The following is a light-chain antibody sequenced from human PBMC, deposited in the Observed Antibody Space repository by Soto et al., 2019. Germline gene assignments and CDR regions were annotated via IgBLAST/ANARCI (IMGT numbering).Light chain of an antibody. J-gene: IGKJ2*01. CDR2: EAS. CDR3: QQYNNWPPMYT. Sequence: EIVMTQSPATLPVSPGESATLSCRPSQGVSNNLAWYQQKPGQAPRLLMYEASTRATSTPARFSGSGSETEFTLTISNLQSEDFAVYYCQQYNNWPPMYTFGQGTKLEIK. V-gene: IGKV3-15*01. CDR1: QGVSNN.